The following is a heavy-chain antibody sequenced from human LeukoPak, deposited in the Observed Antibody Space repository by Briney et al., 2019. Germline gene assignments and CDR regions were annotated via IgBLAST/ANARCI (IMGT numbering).Heavy chain of an antibody. CDR3: AAGTAADY. Sequence: PGGSLRLSCVVSGIPFSDYYMNWIRQAPGKGLEWISYISSTSSYTDYADSVKGRFTISRDNAQNALFLQMNSLRVEDTAVYYCAAGTAADYWCQGTQVAVSS. J-gene: IGHJ4*02. D-gene: IGHD6-25*01. V-gene: IGHV3-11*03. CDR1: GIPFSDYY. CDR2: ISSTSSYT.